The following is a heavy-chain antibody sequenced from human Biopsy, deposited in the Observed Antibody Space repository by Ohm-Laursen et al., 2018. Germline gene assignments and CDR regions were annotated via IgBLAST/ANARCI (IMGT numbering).Heavy chain of an antibody. J-gene: IGHJ2*01. Sequence: TLSLTCTVSGDSISSYYWSWIRQPPGKGLQRIGYVYYTGSTDYNPSLQSRVTISVDTSKNHFSLRLRSVTPADTAIYYCARDRGYYSDRTVPGYFDLWGRDTLVTVSS. D-gene: IGHD3-22*01. CDR1: GDSISSYY. CDR2: VYYTGST. V-gene: IGHV4-59*01. CDR3: ARDRGYYSDRTVPGYFDL.